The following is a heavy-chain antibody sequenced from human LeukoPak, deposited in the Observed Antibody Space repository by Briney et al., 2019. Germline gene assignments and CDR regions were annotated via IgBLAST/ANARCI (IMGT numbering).Heavy chain of an antibody. J-gene: IGHJ5*02. Sequence: GGSLRLSCAASGFTFSNAWMSWVRQAPGKGLEWVANIKQDGSEKYYVDSVKGRFTISRDNAKNSLYLQMNSLRAEDTAVYYCARVISEGYYDYVWGSYRSNWFDPWGQGTLVTVSS. D-gene: IGHD3-16*02. CDR3: ARVISEGYYDYVWGSYRSNWFDP. CDR2: IKQDGSEK. V-gene: IGHV3-7*01. CDR1: GFTFSNAW.